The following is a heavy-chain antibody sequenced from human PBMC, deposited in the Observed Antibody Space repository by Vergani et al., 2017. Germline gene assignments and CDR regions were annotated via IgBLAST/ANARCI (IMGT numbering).Heavy chain of an antibody. J-gene: IGHJ4*02. CDR3: AKQFLGGGGYRFDQ. Sequence: QLQLQESGPGLLKPSETLSLTCSVSGTSISGSSDYWGWIRQPPGKGLEWIGSIFYTGTSYYNPSLESRATNSVDTSKNQFSLKLKSVTAADTAVYYCAKQFLGGGGYRFDQWGQGTLVTVSS. CDR1: GTSISGSSDY. CDR2: IFYTGTS. D-gene: IGHD3-3*01. V-gene: IGHV4-39*01.